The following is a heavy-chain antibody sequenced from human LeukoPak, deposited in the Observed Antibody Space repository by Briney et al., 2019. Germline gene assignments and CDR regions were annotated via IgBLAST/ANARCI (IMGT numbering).Heavy chain of an antibody. V-gene: IGHV3-15*01. D-gene: IGHD6-19*01. CDR1: GFTFSNAW. CDR2: IKSKTDGGTT. J-gene: IGHJ4*02. CDR3: TTGTVPPPIWQWRISEYFDY. Sequence: PGGSLRLSCAASGFTFSNAWMSWVRQAPGKGLEWVGRIKSKTDGGTTDYAAPVKGRFTISRDDSKNTLYLQMNSLKTEDTAVYYCTTGTVPPPIWQWRISEYFDYWGQGTLVTVSS.